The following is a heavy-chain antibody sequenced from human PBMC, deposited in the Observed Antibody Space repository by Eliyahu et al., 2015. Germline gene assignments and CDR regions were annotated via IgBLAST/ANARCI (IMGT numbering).Heavy chain of an antibody. V-gene: IGHV4-59*01. CDR1: GGSISSYY. CDR2: IYYSGST. D-gene: IGHD2-15*01. J-gene: IGHJ4*02. Sequence: QVQLQESGPGLVKPSETLSLTCTVSGGSISSYYWSWIRQPPGKGLEWVGYIYYSGSTNYTPSLKSRVTISVDTSKNQFSLKLSSVTAADTAVYYCARVRDVAWGVVVHPREFDYWGQGTLVTVSS. CDR3: ARVRDVAWGVVVHPREFDY.